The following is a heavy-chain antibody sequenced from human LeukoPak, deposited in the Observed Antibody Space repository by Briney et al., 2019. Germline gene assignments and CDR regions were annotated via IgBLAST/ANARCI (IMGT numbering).Heavy chain of an antibody. CDR2: INPSDGST. D-gene: IGHD6-6*01. CDR3: ARAGYSSSSITLGY. Sequence: ASVKGSCTASGYTFTNYYIHWVRQAPGQGLEWMGIINPSDGSTSYAQKFQGRVTVTRDTSTSTVYMELSSLRSEDTAVYYCARAGYSSSSITLGYWGQGTLVTVSS. J-gene: IGHJ4*02. V-gene: IGHV1-46*01. CDR1: GYTFTNYY.